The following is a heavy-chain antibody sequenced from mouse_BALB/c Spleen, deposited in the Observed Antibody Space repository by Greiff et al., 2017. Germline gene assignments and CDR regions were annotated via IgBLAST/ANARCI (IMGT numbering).Heavy chain of an antibody. Sequence: VQLQQSGAELMKPGASVKISCKATGYTFSSYWIEWVKQRPGHGLEWIGEILPGSGSTNYNEKFKGKATFTADTSSNTAYMQLSSLTSEDSAVYYCACHYYGSNYYAMDYWGQGTSVTVSS. CDR1: GYTFSSYW. CDR2: ILPGSGST. J-gene: IGHJ4*01. CDR3: ACHYYGSNYYAMDY. V-gene: IGHV1-9*01. D-gene: IGHD1-1*01.